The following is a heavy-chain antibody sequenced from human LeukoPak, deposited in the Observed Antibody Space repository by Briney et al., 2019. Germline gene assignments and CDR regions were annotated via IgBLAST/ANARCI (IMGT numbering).Heavy chain of an antibody. CDR2: IYYSGST. CDR1: GGSISSSRYY. J-gene: IGHJ4*02. D-gene: IGHD3-16*01. Sequence: SETLSLTCTVSGGSISSSRYYWGWIRQPPGKGLEWIGSIYYSGSTYYNPSLKSRVTISVDTSKNQFSLKLSSVTAADTAVYYCARLNQGESLDYWGQGTLVTVSS. CDR3: ARLNQGESLDY. V-gene: IGHV4-39*01.